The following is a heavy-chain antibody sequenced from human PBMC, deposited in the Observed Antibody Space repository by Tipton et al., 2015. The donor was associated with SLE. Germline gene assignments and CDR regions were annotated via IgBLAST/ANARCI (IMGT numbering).Heavy chain of an antibody. CDR3: ARAAETAMSY. CDR2: IYSSGST. D-gene: IGHD5-18*01. V-gene: IGHV4-59*12. J-gene: IGHJ4*02. Sequence: TLSLTCTVSGGSISSYYWSWIRQPPGKGLEWIGYIYSSGSTYYNPSLKSRVTISVDTSKNQFSLKLSSVTAADTAVYYCARAAETAMSYWGQGTLVTVSS. CDR1: GGSISSYY.